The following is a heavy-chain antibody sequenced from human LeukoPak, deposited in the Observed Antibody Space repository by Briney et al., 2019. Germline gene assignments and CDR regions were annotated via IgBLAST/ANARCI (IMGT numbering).Heavy chain of an antibody. V-gene: IGHV1-69*06. D-gene: IGHD4-17*01. CDR2: IIPIFGTA. J-gene: IGHJ5*02. CDR3: ARDGRRRLDYGDSENWFDP. Sequence: SVKVSCKASAGTFSSYAISWVRQAPGQGLEWMGGIIPIFGTANYAQKFQGRVTITADKSTSTAYMELSSLRSEGTAVYYCARDGRRRLDYGDSENWFDPWGQGTLVTVSS. CDR1: AGTFSSYA.